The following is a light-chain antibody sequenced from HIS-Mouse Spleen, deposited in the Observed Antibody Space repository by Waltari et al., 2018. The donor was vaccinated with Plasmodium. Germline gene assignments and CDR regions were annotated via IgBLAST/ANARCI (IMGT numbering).Light chain of an antibody. CDR2: DAS. J-gene: IGKJ4*01. CDR1: QSVSSD. CDR3: QQRSNWPRVLT. Sequence: EIVLTQSPPTLSLSPGERAPLSCRASQSVSSDLAWYQHQPGQAPRLFTYDASNRATGIPARFSGSGSGTDFTLTISSLEPEDVAVYYCQQRSNWPRVLTFGGGTKVEIK. V-gene: IGKV3-11*01.